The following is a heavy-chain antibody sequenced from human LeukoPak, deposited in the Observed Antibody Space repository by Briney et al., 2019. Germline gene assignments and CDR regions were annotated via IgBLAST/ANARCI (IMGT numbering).Heavy chain of an antibody. CDR3: ARKGYDYGWFDP. D-gene: IGHD5-12*01. J-gene: IGHJ5*02. CDR2: IYHSGST. Sequence: SETLSLTCAVSGGSISSSYWWSWVRQPPGKGLEWIGEIYHSGSTNYNSSLKSRVTISVDKSKNQFSLKLSSVTAADTAVYYCARKGYDYGWFDPWGQGTLVTVSS. V-gene: IGHV4-4*02. CDR1: GGSISSSYW.